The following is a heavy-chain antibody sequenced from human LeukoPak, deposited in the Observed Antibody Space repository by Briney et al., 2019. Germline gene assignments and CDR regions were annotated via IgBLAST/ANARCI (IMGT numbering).Heavy chain of an antibody. CDR1: GFAFSNYA. J-gene: IGHJ4*02. Sequence: GGSLSLSCAASGFAFSNYAVHWVRQAPGKGLEWVTFISYDGSNKYYADSVKGRFSISRDNAKNSLFLQMNSLRVEDTAVYYCVRDVNWSFDSWGQGTLVTVSS. CDR2: ISYDGSNK. CDR3: VRDVNWSFDS. V-gene: IGHV3-30-3*01.